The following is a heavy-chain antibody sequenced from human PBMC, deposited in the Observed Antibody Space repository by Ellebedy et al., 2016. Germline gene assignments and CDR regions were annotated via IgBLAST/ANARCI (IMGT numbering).Heavy chain of an antibody. J-gene: IGHJ5*02. Sequence: ASVKVSXKASGYTFTGYYMHWVRQAPGQGLEWMGWINPNSGGTNYAQKFQGRVTMTRDTSISTAYMELSRLRSDDTAVYYCASTLGYCSSTSCSANWFDPWGQGTLVTVSS. V-gene: IGHV1-2*02. CDR2: INPNSGGT. D-gene: IGHD2-2*01. CDR3: ASTLGYCSSTSCSANWFDP. CDR1: GYTFTGYY.